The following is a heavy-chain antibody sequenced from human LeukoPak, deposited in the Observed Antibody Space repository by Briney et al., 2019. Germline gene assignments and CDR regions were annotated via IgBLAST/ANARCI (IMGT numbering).Heavy chain of an antibody. CDR1: GFTFSSYA. CDR2: ISGSGGST. V-gene: IGHV3-23*01. CDR3: AKNMVASRGYAFDI. J-gene: IGHJ3*02. D-gene: IGHD5-12*01. Sequence: GGSLRLSCAASGFTFSSYAMSWIRQAPGKGLERVSAISGSGGSTYYADSVKGRFTISRDNSKNTLYLQMNSLRAEDTAVYYCAKNMVASRGYAFDIWGQGTMVTVSS.